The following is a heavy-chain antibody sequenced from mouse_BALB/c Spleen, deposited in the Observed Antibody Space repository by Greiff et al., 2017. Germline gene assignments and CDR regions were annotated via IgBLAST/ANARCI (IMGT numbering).Heavy chain of an antibody. CDR3: ARNMIGGNFDY. Sequence: QVQLKESGPGLVAPSQSLSITCTVSGFSLTGYGVNWVRQPPGKGLEWLGMIWGDGSTDYNSALKSRLSISKDNSKSQVFFKMNSLQANDTAIYYCARNMIGGNFDYWGQGTTLTVSS. D-gene: IGHD2-4*01. V-gene: IGHV2-6-7*01. J-gene: IGHJ2*01. CDR1: GFSLTGYG. CDR2: IWGDGST.